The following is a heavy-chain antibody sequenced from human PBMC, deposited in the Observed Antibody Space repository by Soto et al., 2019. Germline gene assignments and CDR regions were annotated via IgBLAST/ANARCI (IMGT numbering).Heavy chain of an antibody. V-gene: IGHV1-18*01. CDR2: ISAHNGNR. CDR3: ARGRYGDH. D-gene: IGHD4-17*01. CDR1: GYIFTSYG. Sequence: QAHLVQSGPEVKKPGASVKVSCKGSGYIFTSYGIAWVRQAPGQGLEWMGWISAHNGNREYAPKFPGRVTVTRDTSTSTAYLELRSLRSVDNAFYYCARGRYGDHWGQGALVTVSS. J-gene: IGHJ4*02.